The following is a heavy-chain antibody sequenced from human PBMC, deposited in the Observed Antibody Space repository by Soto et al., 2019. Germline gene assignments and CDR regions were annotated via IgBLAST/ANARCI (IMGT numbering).Heavy chain of an antibody. J-gene: IGHJ6*02. V-gene: IGHV4-31*03. CDR2: LYYSGST. CDR1: GGSISSGGYY. D-gene: IGHD2-21*01. Sequence: SATLSLTCTVSGGSISSGGYYWSWIRQHPGKGLEWIGYLYYSGSTYYNPSLKSRVTISVDTSKNQFSLKLSSVTAADTAVYYCAASCVGCGGFNYYGMDVWGQGTTVT. CDR3: AASCVGCGGFNYYGMDV.